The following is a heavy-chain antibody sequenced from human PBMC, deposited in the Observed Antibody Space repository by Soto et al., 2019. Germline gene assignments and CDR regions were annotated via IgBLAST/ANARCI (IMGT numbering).Heavy chain of an antibody. CDR1: GFTFSSYG. D-gene: IGHD4-17*01. Sequence: GGSLRLSCAASGFTFSSYGMHWVRQAPGKGLEWVAVISYDGSNKYYADSVKGRFTISRDNSKNTLYLQMNSLRAEDTAVYYCAKDRGNTVTTYYFDYWGQGTLVNVS. CDR2: ISYDGSNK. V-gene: IGHV3-30*18. CDR3: AKDRGNTVTTYYFDY. J-gene: IGHJ4*02.